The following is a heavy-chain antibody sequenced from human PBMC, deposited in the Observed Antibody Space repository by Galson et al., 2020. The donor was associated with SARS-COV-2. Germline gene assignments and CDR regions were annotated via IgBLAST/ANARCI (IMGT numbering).Heavy chain of an antibody. V-gene: IGHV3-48*01. CDR3: ARDKNRWTSGYGV. CDR1: GFTFSSYS. Sequence: GGSLRLSCAASGFTFSSYSMNWVRQAPGKGLEWVSYISSSSTIYYADSVKGRFTISRDNAKNSLYLQMNSLRAEDTAVYYCARDKNRWTSGYGVWGQGTTVTVSS. CDR2: ISSSSTI. D-gene: IGHD5-18*01. J-gene: IGHJ6*02.